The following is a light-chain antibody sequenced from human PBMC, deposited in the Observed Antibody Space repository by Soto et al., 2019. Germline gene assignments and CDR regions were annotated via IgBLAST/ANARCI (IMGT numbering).Light chain of an antibody. J-gene: IGLJ1*01. CDR2: EVS. CDR3: SSYTSDWGV. CDR1: SSDVGGYDF. V-gene: IGLV2-14*01. Sequence: QSVLTQPASVSGSPGQSITISCTATSSDVGGYDFVSWYQHHPGKAPKLIIYEVSTRPSGVSNRFSGSKSGNTASLTISGVQADDEADYYCSSYTSDWGVFGTGTKVTVL.